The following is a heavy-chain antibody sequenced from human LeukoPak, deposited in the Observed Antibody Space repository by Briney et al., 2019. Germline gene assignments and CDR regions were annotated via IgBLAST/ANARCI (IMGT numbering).Heavy chain of an antibody. CDR2: IWYGGSNK. CDR3: AKGRVSDQ. V-gene: IGHV3-30*02. CDR1: GFTFSSYG. J-gene: IGHJ4*02. Sequence: GGSLRLSCAASGFTFSSYGMHWVRQAPGKGLEWVAVIWYGGSNKYYADSVKGRFTISRDNSKNTLYLQMNSLRAEDTAVYYCAKGRVSDQWGRGTLVTVSS. D-gene: IGHD2-8*01.